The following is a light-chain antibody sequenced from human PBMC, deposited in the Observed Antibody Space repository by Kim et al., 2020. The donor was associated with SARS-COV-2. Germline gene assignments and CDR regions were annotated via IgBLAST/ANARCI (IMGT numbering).Light chain of an antibody. V-gene: IGLV3-1*01. CDR1: KLGDEF. Sequence: SYELTQPPSVSVSPGQTASISCWGDKLGDEFACWYQQKPGQSPLLVIYRDTKRPSGIPERFSGSNSGNTATLTISRAQAGDEADYYCQAWDTSTAVFGGGTQLTVL. CDR3: QAWDTSTAV. J-gene: IGLJ3*02. CDR2: RDT.